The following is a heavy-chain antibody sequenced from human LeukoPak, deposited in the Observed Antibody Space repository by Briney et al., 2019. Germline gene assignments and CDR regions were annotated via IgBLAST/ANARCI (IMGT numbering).Heavy chain of an antibody. V-gene: IGHV3-66*02. CDR3: ARGGGFGGPGGDNWFDS. D-gene: IGHD3-16*01. J-gene: IGHJ5*01. CDR2: IYSDGGT. Sequence: GGSLRLSCAASGFTVSAKYMSWVRQGPGKGLDWISSIYSDGGTNYADSVKGRFTISRDNPKNTLYLQMNSLRPEDTAVYYCARGGGFGGPGGDNWFDSWGQGALVTVSS. CDR1: GFTVSAKY.